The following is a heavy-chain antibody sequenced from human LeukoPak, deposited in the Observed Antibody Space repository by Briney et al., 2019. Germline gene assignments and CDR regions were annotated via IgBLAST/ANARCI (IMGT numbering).Heavy chain of an antibody. D-gene: IGHD2-2*01. Sequence: SETLSLTCAVYGGSFSGYYWSWIRQPPGKGLEWIGEINHSGSTNYNPSLKSRLTISVDTSKNQFSLKLSSVTAADTAVYYCARVSYCSSTSCYLRGYYGMDVWGQGTTVTVSS. V-gene: IGHV4-34*01. CDR1: GGSFSGYY. J-gene: IGHJ6*02. CDR2: INHSGST. CDR3: ARVSYCSSTSCYLRGYYGMDV.